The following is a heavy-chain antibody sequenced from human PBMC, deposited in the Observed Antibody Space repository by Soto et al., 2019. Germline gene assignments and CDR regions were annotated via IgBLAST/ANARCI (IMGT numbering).Heavy chain of an antibody. CDR1: GGFISSGDYY. J-gene: IGHJ4*02. CDR2: IYYSGST. V-gene: IGHV4-31*03. Sequence: QVQLQESGPGLVKPSQTLSLTCTVSGGFISSGDYYWSWIRQHPGKGLEWIGYIYYSGSTYYNPSLKGRVSISVDTSMNQFSLKLSSVTAADTAVYYCARDAYYGSGCDYWGQGTLVTVSS. CDR3: ARDAYYGSGCDY. D-gene: IGHD3-10*01.